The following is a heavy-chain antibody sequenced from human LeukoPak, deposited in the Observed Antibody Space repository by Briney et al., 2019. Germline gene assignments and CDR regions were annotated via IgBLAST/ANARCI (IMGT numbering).Heavy chain of an antibody. CDR3: ASLGTLVP. CDR1: GFTFSNYA. J-gene: IGHJ5*02. Sequence: GGSLRLSCAGSGFTFSNYAMTWVRQAPGKGLEWVSSVSGSGRNTFYPDSVEGRFTISRDNAKNTLYLQMNSLRDEDTAVYYCASLGTLVPWGQGTLVTVSS. D-gene: IGHD3-9*01. V-gene: IGHV3-23*01. CDR2: VSGSGRNT.